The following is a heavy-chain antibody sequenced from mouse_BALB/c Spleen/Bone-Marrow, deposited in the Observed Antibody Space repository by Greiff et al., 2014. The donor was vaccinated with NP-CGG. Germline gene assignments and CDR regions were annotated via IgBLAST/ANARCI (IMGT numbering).Heavy chain of an antibody. CDR2: ISVGGSYS. Sequence: EVHLVESGGGLVKPGGSLKLSCAATGFTFNRYVMSWVRQTPEKRLEWVASISVGGSYSYYPDSVKGRFTISRDNAKNSLYLQMSSLRSEDTAMFYCARRGYGNHGYYAMDYWGQGTSVTVSS. D-gene: IGHD2-1*01. CDR3: ARRGYGNHGYYAMDY. J-gene: IGHJ4*01. CDR1: GFTFNRYV. V-gene: IGHV5-9-3*01.